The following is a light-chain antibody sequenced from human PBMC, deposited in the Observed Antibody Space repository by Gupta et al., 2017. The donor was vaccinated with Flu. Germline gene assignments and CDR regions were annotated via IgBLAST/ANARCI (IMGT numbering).Light chain of an antibody. CDR1: QSLLNRNGYNY. CDR2: LAS. V-gene: IGKV2-28*01. CDR3: MQGLRNPLT. J-gene: IGKJ4*01. Sequence: DLVMTQSPLSLPVTPGEPASISCRSSQSLLNRNGYNYLDWFLQKPGQSPQLRIYLASNRASGVPDRCNGSGSGTDCTLKRSSVEAEDFGVDYCMQGLRNPLTFGGGTKVEIK.